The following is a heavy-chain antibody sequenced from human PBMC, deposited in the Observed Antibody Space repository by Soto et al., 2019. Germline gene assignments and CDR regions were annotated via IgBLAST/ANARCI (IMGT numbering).Heavy chain of an antibody. CDR3: ARARGLGITIFGVEAPYYFDY. Sequence: SETLSLTCTVSGGSISSGGYYWSWIRQHPRESLEWIGYIYYSGSTYYNPSLKSRVTISVDTSKNQFSLKLSSVTAADTAVYYCARARGLGITIFGVEAPYYFDYWGQGTLVTVSS. J-gene: IGHJ4*02. CDR2: IYYSGST. V-gene: IGHV4-31*03. D-gene: IGHD3-3*01. CDR1: GGSISSGGYY.